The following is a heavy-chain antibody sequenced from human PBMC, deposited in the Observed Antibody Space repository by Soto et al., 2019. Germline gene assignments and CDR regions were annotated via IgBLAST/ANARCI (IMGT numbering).Heavy chain of an antibody. Sequence: EVQLLESGGGLVQPGGSLRLSCAASGFTFSSYAMSWVRQAPGKGLEWVSAISGSGGSTYYADSVKGRFTISRDNSKNTLYLQMNSLRAEDTAVYYCAKATGRDGYNWNYWGQRTLVTVSS. CDR2: ISGSGGST. D-gene: IGHD5-12*01. CDR3: AKATGRDGYNWNY. CDR1: GFTFSSYA. V-gene: IGHV3-23*01. J-gene: IGHJ4*02.